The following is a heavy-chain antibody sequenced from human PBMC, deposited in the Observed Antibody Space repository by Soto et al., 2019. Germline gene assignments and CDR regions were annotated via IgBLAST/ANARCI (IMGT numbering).Heavy chain of an antibody. J-gene: IGHJ4*02. Sequence: SETLSLTCTVSGGSINTFYWSWVRQPAGKGLEWIGRIFSSGSTSFNPSLESRVAMSVDTSKNHFSLNLSSVTAADMAVYYCAREGSYSAYNFAHGIQLWSFDFWGQGTLVTVS. D-gene: IGHD5-12*01. CDR1: GGSINTFY. V-gene: IGHV4-4*07. CDR2: IFSSGST. CDR3: AREGSYSAYNFAHGIQLWSFDF.